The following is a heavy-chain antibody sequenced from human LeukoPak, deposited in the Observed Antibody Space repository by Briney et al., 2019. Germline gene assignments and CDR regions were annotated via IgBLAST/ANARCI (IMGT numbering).Heavy chain of an antibody. CDR3: AKDFDGDYGDSPFDY. V-gene: IGHV3-23*01. CDR2: ISGSGGST. J-gene: IGHJ4*02. CDR1: GFTFSSYA. D-gene: IGHD4-17*01. Sequence: GASLRLSCAASGFTFSSYAMSWVRQAPGKGLEWVSAISGSGGSTYYADSVKGRFTISRDNSKNTLYLQMNSLRAEDTAVYYCAKDFDGDYGDSPFDYWGQGTLVTVSS.